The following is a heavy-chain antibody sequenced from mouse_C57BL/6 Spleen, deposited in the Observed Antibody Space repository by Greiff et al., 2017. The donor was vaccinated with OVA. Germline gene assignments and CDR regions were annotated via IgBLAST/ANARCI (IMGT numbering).Heavy chain of an antibody. D-gene: IGHD1-2*01. CDR1: GFTFSDYG. J-gene: IGHJ2*01. V-gene: IGHV5-17*01. CDR3: ARTRFLPLLLDY. CDR2: ISSGSSTI. Sequence: EVQLVESGGGLVKPGGSLKLSCAASGFTFSDYGMHWVRQAPEKGLEWVAYISSGSSTIYYADTVKGRFTISRDNAKNTLFLQMTSLRSEDTAMYYCARTRFLPLLLDYWGQGTTLTVSS.